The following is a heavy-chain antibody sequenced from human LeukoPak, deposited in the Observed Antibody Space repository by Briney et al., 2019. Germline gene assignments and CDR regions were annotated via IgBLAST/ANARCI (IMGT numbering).Heavy chain of an antibody. CDR3: ARGRYCNGGSCYFDS. CDR2: INWNGGST. CDR1: GFTFDDYG. J-gene: IGHJ4*02. D-gene: IGHD2-15*01. V-gene: IGHV3-20*04. Sequence: PGGSLRLSCAASGFTFDDYGMSWVRQAPGKGLEWVSGINWNGGSTGYADSVKGRFTISRDNSKNTLYLQMNSLRGEDTAVYYCARGRYCNGGSCYFDSWGQGTLVTVSS.